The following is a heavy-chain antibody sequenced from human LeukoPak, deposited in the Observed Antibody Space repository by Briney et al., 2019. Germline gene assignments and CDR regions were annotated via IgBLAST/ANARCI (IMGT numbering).Heavy chain of an antibody. Sequence: SETLSLTCTVSGGSINNYYWSWIRQPPGKGLEWIGYIYYSGSTNYNPCLKSRVTISVDTSKNQFSLKLSSVTAADTAVYYCVRSRYQLLYNWFDPWGQGTLVTVSS. V-gene: IGHV4-59*01. CDR1: GGSINNYY. CDR3: VRSRYQLLYNWFDP. J-gene: IGHJ5*02. D-gene: IGHD2-2*01. CDR2: IYYSGST.